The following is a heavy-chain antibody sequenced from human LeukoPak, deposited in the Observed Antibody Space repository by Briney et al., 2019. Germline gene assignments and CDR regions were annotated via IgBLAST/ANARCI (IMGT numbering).Heavy chain of an antibody. D-gene: IGHD2-21*02. V-gene: IGHV4-38-2*01. Sequence: SETLSLTCAVSGYSISSGYYWGWIRQPPGKGLEWIGSIYHSGSTYYSPSLKSRVTISVDTSKNQFSLELSSVTAADTAVYYCAVGGDYYFDYWGQGTLVTVSS. CDR3: AVGGDYYFDY. CDR1: GYSISSGYY. CDR2: IYHSGST. J-gene: IGHJ4*02.